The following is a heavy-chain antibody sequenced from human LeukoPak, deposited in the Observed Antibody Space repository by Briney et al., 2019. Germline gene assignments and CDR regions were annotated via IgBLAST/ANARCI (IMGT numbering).Heavy chain of an antibody. V-gene: IGHV3-23*01. J-gene: IGHJ4*02. Sequence: GGSLTLSCAASGFTFSTYAMNWVRQPPGKGLEWVSVISGGGRTTFYADSVKGRFTISRDNSKNTLYLQMNSLRAEDTAVYYCARGSPLYSSSWLIDYWGQGTVVTVSS. D-gene: IGHD6-13*01. CDR2: ISGGGRTT. CDR3: ARGSPLYSSSWLIDY. CDR1: GFTFSTYA.